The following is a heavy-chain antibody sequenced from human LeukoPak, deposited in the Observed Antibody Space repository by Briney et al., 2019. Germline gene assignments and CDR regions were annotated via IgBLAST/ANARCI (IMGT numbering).Heavy chain of an antibody. V-gene: IGHV1-24*01. CDR1: EATSATFV. J-gene: IGHJ5*02. D-gene: IGHD2-2*01. CDR3: ATILGYCSSTSCSSRNWFDP. CDR2: FDPENGET. Sequence: ASVKVSCKASEATSATFVIGGGDKAPGKGLGGMGGFDPENGETIYAQKFQGRVTMTEDTSTDTAYMELSSLRSEDTAVYYCATILGYCSSTSCSSRNWFDPWGQGTLVTVSS.